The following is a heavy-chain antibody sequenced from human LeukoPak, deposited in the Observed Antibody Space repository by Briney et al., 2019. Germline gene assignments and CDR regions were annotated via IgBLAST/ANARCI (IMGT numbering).Heavy chain of an antibody. CDR1: GFTFSSYE. V-gene: IGHV3-48*03. J-gene: IGHJ4*02. CDR2: ISNSGSTI. Sequence: PGGSLRLSCAASGFTFSSYEMNWVRQAPGRGLEWVSYISNSGSTIYYADSVKGRFTISRDNAKNSLYLQMNSLRAEDTAVYYCARILSTPFDYWGQGILVTVSS. D-gene: IGHD5/OR15-5a*01. CDR3: ARILSTPFDY.